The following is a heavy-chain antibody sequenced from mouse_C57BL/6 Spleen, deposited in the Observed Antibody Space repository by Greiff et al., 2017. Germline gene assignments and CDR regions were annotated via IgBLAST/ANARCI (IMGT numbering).Heavy chain of an antibody. V-gene: IGHV1-9*01. CDR1: GYTFTSYW. Sequence: QVQLQQSGAELMKPGASVKLSCKATGYTFTSYWIEWVKQRPGHGLEWIGEILPGSGSTYYNEKFKGKATFTADTSSNTAYMQLSSRTTEDSAIYYCTSVGRNSVRFAYWGQGTLVTVSA. J-gene: IGHJ3*01. CDR3: TSVGRNSVRFAY. CDR2: ILPGSGST. D-gene: IGHD1-1*02.